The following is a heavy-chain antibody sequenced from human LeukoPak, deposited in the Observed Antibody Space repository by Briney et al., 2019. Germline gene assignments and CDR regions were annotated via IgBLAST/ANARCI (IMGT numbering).Heavy chain of an antibody. CDR2: IRSKANGYTT. D-gene: IGHD2-15*01. CDR3: TRLAGGDAFDI. Sequence: GGSLRLSCAASGFTLSGSAMHWVRQAPGKGLEWVGRIRSKANGYTTAYGASVKGRFTISRDDLKRTTYVQMKSLKIEDTAVYYCTRLAGGDAFDIWGPGTMVTVSS. V-gene: IGHV3-73*01. CDR1: GFTLSGSA. J-gene: IGHJ3*02.